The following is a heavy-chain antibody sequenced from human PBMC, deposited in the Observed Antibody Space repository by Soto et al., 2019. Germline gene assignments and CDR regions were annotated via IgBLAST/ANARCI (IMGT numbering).Heavy chain of an antibody. Sequence: QVQLVESGEGVFQLGGSRRLPCAPHGFPFSSYGMNWVRQAQAKGREWVADISDEGSNKYYADSVKGRFTISRDNSKNTLYLQMNSLRDEDTAVYYCAKDHSGTYYYFDSWGQGTLVTVSS. CDR1: GFPFSSYG. D-gene: IGHD1-26*01. CDR2: ISDEGSNK. V-gene: IGHV3-30*18. CDR3: AKDHSGTYYYFDS. J-gene: IGHJ4*02.